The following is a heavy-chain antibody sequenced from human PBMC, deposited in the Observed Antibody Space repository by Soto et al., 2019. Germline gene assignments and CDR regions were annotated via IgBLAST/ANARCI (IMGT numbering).Heavy chain of an antibody. CDR1: GDPSSNYD. CDR3: ARGRNGMDV. J-gene: IGHJ6*02. CDR2: MNPNSGNT. Sequence: QVQLVQSGAEVKKPGASVKVSCKASGDPSSNYDIKWVRQATGQGLEWMGWMNPNSGNTGSARKFQGRVTMTRNTSISTAYMELSSLRSEDTAVYYCARGRNGMDVWGQGTTVTVSS. V-gene: IGHV1-8*01.